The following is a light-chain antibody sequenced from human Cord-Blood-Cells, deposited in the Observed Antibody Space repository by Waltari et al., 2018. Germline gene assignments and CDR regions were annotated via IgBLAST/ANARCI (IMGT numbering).Light chain of an antibody. Sequence: QSALTQPRSVSGSPGQSVTISCTGNSSDVGGYNYVSWYQQHTGKAPKLMIYDVSNRPSGVPDRFSGSKSGNTASLTISGLQAEDEADYYCCSYAGSYNWVFGGGTKLTVL. J-gene: IGLJ3*02. CDR3: CSYAGSYNWV. CDR1: SSDVGGYNY. V-gene: IGLV2-11*01. CDR2: DVS.